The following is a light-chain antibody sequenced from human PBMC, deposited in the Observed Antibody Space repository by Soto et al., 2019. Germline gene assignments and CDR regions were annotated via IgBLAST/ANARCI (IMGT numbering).Light chain of an antibody. Sequence: EIVLTQSPGSLSLSPGERATLSVRSSQSVRSSYLAWYQHKPGQAPSLLIYGASSRATGVPDRFSGSGSETDFTLTISRLEPEDFALYYCQQYGSSAPITFGQGTRLEIK. J-gene: IGKJ5*01. V-gene: IGKV3-20*01. CDR3: QQYGSSAPIT. CDR1: QSVRSSY. CDR2: GAS.